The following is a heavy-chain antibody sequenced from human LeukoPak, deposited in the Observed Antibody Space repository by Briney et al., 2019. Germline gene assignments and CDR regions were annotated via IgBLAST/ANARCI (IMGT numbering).Heavy chain of an antibody. CDR3: ARFEAYYYDSSGYYFDY. CDR1: GFTFSSYW. D-gene: IGHD3-22*01. CDR2: IKQDGSEK. Sequence: GGSLRLSCAASGFTFSSYWMSWVRQAPGKGLEWVANIKQDGSEKYYVDSVKGRFTISRDNAKNSLYLQMNSLRAEDTAVYYCARFEAYYYDSSGYYFDYWGQGTLVTVSS. V-gene: IGHV3-7*01. J-gene: IGHJ4*02.